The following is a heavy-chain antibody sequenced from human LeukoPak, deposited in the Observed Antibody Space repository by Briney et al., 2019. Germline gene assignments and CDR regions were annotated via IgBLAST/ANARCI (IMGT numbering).Heavy chain of an antibody. CDR1: GYTFTSYG. CDR2: ISAYNGNT. Sequence: ASVKVSRKASGYTFTSYGISWVRQAPGQGLEGMGWISAYNGNTNYTQKLQGRVTMTTDTSTSTAYMELSSLRSDDTAVYYCARVDGLNSHYFDYWGQGTLVTVSS. J-gene: IGHJ4*02. CDR3: ARVDGLNSHYFDY. D-gene: IGHD1/OR15-1a*01. V-gene: IGHV1-18*01.